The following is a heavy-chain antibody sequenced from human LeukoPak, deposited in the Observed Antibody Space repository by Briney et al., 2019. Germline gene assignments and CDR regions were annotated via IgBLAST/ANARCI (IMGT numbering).Heavy chain of an antibody. Sequence: SVTLSLTCSVSVASISSDYWSWIRQPPGKGLEWIGNIYRRETTKYNPSLRSRATISGDTSKNQFSLKLSSVTAADTAVYYCARHFPYCGGDCPYYYMDVWGKGTTVTVSS. CDR1: VASISSDY. CDR2: IYRRETT. CDR3: ARHFPYCGGDCPYYYMDV. D-gene: IGHD2-21*02. J-gene: IGHJ6*03. V-gene: IGHV4-59*08.